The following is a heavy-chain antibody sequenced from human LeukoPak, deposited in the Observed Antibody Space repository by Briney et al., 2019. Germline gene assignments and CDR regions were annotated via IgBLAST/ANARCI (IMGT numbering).Heavy chain of an antibody. V-gene: IGHV3-23*01. CDR1: GFTFSSYA. J-gene: IGHJ1*01. CDR2: ISGSGGST. D-gene: IGHD6-13*01. Sequence: RTGGSLRLSCAASGFTFSSYAMSWVRQAPGKGLEWVSAISGSGGSTYYADSVKGRFTISRDNSKNTLYLQMNSLRAEDTAVYYCAKDPKWYSSSPEYFQRWGQGTLVTVSS. CDR3: AKDPKWYSSSPEYFQR.